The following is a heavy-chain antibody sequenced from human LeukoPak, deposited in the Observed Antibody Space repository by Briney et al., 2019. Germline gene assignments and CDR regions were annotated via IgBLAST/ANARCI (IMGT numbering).Heavy chain of an antibody. D-gene: IGHD3-22*01. CDR1: GGSISSGSYY. CDR3: ARDLLGYDSSGSPGYWFDP. CDR2: IYTSGST. J-gene: IGHJ5*02. Sequence: SETLSLTCTVSGGSISSGSYYWSWIRQPAGKGLEWIGRIYTSGSTNYNPSLKSRVTISVDTSKNQFSLKLSSVTAADTAVYYCARDLLGYDSSGSPGYWFDPWGQGTLVTVSS. V-gene: IGHV4-61*02.